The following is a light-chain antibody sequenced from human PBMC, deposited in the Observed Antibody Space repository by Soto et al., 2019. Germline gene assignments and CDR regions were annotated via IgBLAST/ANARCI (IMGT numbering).Light chain of an antibody. CDR1: QTVSSY. V-gene: IGKV3-11*01. CDR2: DAS. CDR3: QQRSNWPPIT. J-gene: IGKJ5*01. Sequence: IVLTQSPAKLAPSPWRAARSSCSASQTVSSYLLWYQQKPGQAPRLLIYDASNRASGTPDRFSGSGSGTDFTLTISSLEPEDFAVYYCQQRSNWPPITFGQGTRLEIK.